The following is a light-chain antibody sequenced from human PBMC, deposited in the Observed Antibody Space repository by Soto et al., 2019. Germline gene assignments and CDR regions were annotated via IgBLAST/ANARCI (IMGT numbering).Light chain of an antibody. CDR3: SSYTSSSTHV. CDR2: DVS. CDR1: SSDVGGHNY. Sequence: QSALTQPASVSASPGQSITISCTGTSSDVGGHNYVSWYQQHPGKAPKLMIYDVSNRPSGVSDRFSGSKSGNTASLTISGLQAEDEADYSCSSYTSSSTHVFGTGTKVTVL. J-gene: IGLJ1*01. V-gene: IGLV2-14*01.